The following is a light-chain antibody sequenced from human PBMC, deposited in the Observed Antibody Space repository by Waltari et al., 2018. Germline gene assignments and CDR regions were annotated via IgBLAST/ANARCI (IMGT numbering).Light chain of an antibody. CDR2: DAS. V-gene: IGKV3-11*01. Sequence: IVLTQSPATLSLSPGERAALSCRASQSISRYLAWYQQKPGQAPRLLIYDASNRATGIPARFSGRGSGTDFTLSITTLGPEDFAVYYCQQRDNWPRTFGQGTRVEV. CDR3: QQRDNWPRT. CDR1: QSISRY. J-gene: IGKJ1*01.